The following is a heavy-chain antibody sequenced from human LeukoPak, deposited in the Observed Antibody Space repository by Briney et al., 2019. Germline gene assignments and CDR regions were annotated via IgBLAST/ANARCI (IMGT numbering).Heavy chain of an antibody. Sequence: GGSLRLSCAASGFSVNSDYMTWVRQAPGKGLEWVGVIFAGGAPYYADSVKGRFTISRDISKNTLYVQMNSLRVKDTAVYYCARGVGVRGVISQPLEVWGQGTLVIVSS. CDR3: ARGVGVRGVISQPLEV. CDR1: GFSVNSDY. V-gene: IGHV3-53*01. J-gene: IGHJ4*02. CDR2: IFAGGAP. D-gene: IGHD3-10*01.